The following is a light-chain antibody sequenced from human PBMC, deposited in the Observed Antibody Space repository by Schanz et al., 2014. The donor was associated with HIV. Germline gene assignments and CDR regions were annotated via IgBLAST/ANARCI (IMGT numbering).Light chain of an antibody. CDR1: SSDVGYYDY. V-gene: IGLV2-14*03. CDR3: TSYAGSNVVGI. CDR2: DVS. J-gene: IGLJ2*01. Sequence: QSALTQPASVSGSPGQSITISCTGTSSDVGYYDYVSWYQQHPGKAPKVMIYDVSNRPSGVSHRFSGSKSGNTASLTISGLQAEDEADYHCTSYAGSNVVGIFGGGTKLTVL.